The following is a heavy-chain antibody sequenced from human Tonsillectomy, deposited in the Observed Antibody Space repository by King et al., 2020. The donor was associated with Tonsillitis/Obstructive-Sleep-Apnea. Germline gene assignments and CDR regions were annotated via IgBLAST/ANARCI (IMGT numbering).Heavy chain of an antibody. V-gene: IGHV4-31*03. Sequence: VQLQESGPGLVKPSQTLSPTCTVSGGSISSGGYYWSWIRQHPGKGLECIGYIYYSGSTYYNPSLKSRVTISVDTSKNQFSLKLISVTAADTAVYYCARGPLPGAWSYFDSWGQGTLVTVSS. J-gene: IGHJ4*02. CDR1: GGSISSGGYY. D-gene: IGHD2-2*01. CDR2: IYYSGST. CDR3: ARGPLPGAWSYFDS.